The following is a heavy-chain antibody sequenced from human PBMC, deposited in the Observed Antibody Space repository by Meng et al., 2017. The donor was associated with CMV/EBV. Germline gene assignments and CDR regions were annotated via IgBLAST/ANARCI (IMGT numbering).Heavy chain of an antibody. CDR2: INHSGST. Sequence: GSLRLSCTVSGGSISSSSYYWGWIRQPPGKGLEWIGEINHSGSTNYNPSLKSRVTISVDTSKNQFSLKLSSVTAADTAVYYCARGNYYHSGSYDYWGQGTLVTVSS. V-gene: IGHV4-39*07. J-gene: IGHJ4*02. CDR1: GGSISSSSYY. CDR3: ARGNYYHSGSYDY. D-gene: IGHD3-10*01.